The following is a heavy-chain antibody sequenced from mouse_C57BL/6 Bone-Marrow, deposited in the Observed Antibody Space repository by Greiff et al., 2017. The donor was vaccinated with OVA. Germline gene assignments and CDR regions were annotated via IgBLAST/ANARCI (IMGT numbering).Heavy chain of an antibody. Sequence: VQLQQSGAELVKPGASVKLSCKASGYTFTSYWMQWVKQRPGQGLEWIGEIDPSDSYTNYNQKFKGKATLTVDTSSSTAYMQLSSLTSEDSAVYYCARLGREGFDYWGQGTTLTVSS. CDR2: IDPSDSYT. V-gene: IGHV1-50*01. CDR1: GYTFTSYW. CDR3: ARLGREGFDY. J-gene: IGHJ2*01. D-gene: IGHD4-1*01.